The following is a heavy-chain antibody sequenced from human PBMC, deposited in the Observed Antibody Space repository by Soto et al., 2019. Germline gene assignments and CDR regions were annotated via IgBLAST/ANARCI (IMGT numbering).Heavy chain of an antibody. CDR2: IDESGDS. V-gene: IGHV4-39*02. CDR3: AREGGYVDY. Sequence: SETLSLTCTVSGGPIRSSSHYWGWIRQSPGTGLEWIGSIDESGDSYYNPSLKSRVTILVDTPKNQFSLKLMSVAGADSAIYYCAREGGYVDYWGQGTLVTVSS. D-gene: IGHD1-1*01. CDR1: GGPIRSSSHY. J-gene: IGHJ4*02.